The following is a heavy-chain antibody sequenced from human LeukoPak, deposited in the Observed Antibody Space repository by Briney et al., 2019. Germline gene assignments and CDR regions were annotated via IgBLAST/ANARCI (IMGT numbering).Heavy chain of an antibody. J-gene: IGHJ5*02. CDR2: IYYSGST. V-gene: IGHV4-31*03. CDR1: GGSISSGGYY. Sequence: SQTLSLTCTVSGGSISSGGYYWSWIRQYPGKGLEWIGSIYYSGSTYYNPSLKSRLTISVDTSNNQFSLNLSPVTAADTAVYYCAKALRGTGNWFDPWGQGTLVTVSS. D-gene: IGHD3-16*01. CDR3: AKALRGTGNWFDP.